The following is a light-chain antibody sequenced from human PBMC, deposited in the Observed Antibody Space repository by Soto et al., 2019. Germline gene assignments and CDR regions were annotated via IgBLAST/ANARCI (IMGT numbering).Light chain of an antibody. V-gene: IGKV1-39*01. CDR2: AAS. J-gene: IGKJ4*01. Sequence: DIRMTQSPSPLSASVGDRFTVTCRASQSISRYLNWYQQKPGNAPKLLIYAASNLQSGVPSRFSGSGSGTDFTLTISSLHPEDFATYFCQQSHTPPLTFGGGTKVDI. CDR3: QQSHTPPLT. CDR1: QSISRY.